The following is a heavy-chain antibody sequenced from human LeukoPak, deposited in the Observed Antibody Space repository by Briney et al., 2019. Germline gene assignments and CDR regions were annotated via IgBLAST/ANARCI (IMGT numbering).Heavy chain of an antibody. D-gene: IGHD3-22*01. CDR1: GFTFSSYS. V-gene: IGHV3-21*01. Sequence: GGSLRLSCAASGFTFSSYSMNWVRQAPGKELEWVSSISSSSYIYYADSVKGRFTISRDNAKNSLYLQMNSLRAEDTAVYYCARDLGYDSSAHWGQGTLVTVSS. CDR2: ISSSSYI. CDR3: ARDLGYDSSAH. J-gene: IGHJ4*02.